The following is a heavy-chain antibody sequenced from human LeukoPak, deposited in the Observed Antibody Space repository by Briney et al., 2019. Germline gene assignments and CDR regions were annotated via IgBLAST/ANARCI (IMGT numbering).Heavy chain of an antibody. Sequence: PSETLSLTCTVSGGSISSSSYYWGWLPQPPGMGLEWIGSLYYSGSTYYNPSLKSRVTISVDTSKNQFSLRLSSVTAADTAVYYCAMQNYYYDNISPSWYFDYWGQGTLVTVSS. CDR3: AMQNYYYDNISPSWYFDY. CDR2: LYYSGST. V-gene: IGHV4-39*01. J-gene: IGHJ4*02. CDR1: GGSISSSSYY. D-gene: IGHD3-22*01.